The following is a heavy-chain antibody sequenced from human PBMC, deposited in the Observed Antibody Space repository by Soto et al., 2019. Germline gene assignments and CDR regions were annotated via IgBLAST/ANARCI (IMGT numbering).Heavy chain of an antibody. V-gene: IGHV3-7*01. CDR2: IKQDGTEK. CDR1: GLTFSNLW. Sequence: PGGSLRLSCVVSGLTFSNLWMSWVRQAPGKGLEWVANIKQDGTEKNYVDSVKGRFTISRDNAKESLYLQMNSLRVEDTAVYYCATRPQNTYYYGVFDWCGPGTLVTVSS. CDR3: ATRPQNTYYYGVFDW. D-gene: IGHD3-10*01. J-gene: IGHJ4*02.